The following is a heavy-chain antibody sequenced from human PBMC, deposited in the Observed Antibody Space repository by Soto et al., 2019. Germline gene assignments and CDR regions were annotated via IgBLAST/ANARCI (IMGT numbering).Heavy chain of an antibody. D-gene: IGHD7-27*01. CDR2: IHSSGST. Sequence: QVQLQESGPGRVKPSQTLSLTCTVSGDSISSGDYNWNWIRQPPGKGLEWIGYIHSSGSTYYNPCLESRLSISLDTSRNQFSLRLDSVTAADTAIYSCARGLGAGEFYFDYWGLGTLVTVSS. J-gene: IGHJ4*02. CDR3: ARGLGAGEFYFDY. CDR1: GDSISSGDYN. V-gene: IGHV4-30-4*01.